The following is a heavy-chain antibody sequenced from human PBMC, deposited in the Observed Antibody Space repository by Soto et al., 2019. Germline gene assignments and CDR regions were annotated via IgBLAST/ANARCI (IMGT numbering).Heavy chain of an antibody. D-gene: IGHD3-3*01. Sequence: GGSVRLSCAASGFTFSSYAMSWVRQAPGKGLEWVSAISGSGGSTYYADSVKGRFTISRDNSKNTLYLQMNSLRAEDTAVYYCAKLSSRNYDFWSGYANWFDPWGQGTLVTVSS. CDR2: ISGSGGST. J-gene: IGHJ5*02. V-gene: IGHV3-23*01. CDR1: GFTFSSYA. CDR3: AKLSSRNYDFWSGYANWFDP.